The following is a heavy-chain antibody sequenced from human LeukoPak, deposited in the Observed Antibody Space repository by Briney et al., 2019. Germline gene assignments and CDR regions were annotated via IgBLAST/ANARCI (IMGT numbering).Heavy chain of an antibody. V-gene: IGHV1-18*01. Sequence: ASVKVSCKASGYIFSNYGISWLRQAPGQGLEWMGWISAHNGNTNYAQKLQGRVTMTTDTSTSTAYMELRSLKSDDTAVYYCASLDSSSNFDYWGQGTLVTVSS. CDR3: ASLDSSSNFDY. J-gene: IGHJ4*02. CDR1: GYIFSNYG. D-gene: IGHD6-6*01. CDR2: ISAHNGNT.